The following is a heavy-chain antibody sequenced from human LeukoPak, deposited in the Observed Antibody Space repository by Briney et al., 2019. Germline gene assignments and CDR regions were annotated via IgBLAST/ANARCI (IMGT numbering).Heavy chain of an antibody. CDR3: ARFAAGGSYYYYMDV. D-gene: IGHD6-25*01. CDR1: GFTFSNYA. J-gene: IGHJ6*03. Sequence: GGSLRLSCAASGFTFSNYAMHWVRQAPGKGLGWVAVISYDGSNKYYADSVKGRFTISRDNAKNSLYLQMNSLRADDTAVYYCARFAAGGSYYYYMDVWGKGTTVTVSS. V-gene: IGHV3-30-3*01. CDR2: ISYDGSNK.